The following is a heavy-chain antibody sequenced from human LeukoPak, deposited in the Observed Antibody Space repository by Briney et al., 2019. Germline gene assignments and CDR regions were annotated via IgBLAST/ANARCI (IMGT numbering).Heavy chain of an antibody. CDR2: TYYRSKWFH. D-gene: IGHD6-13*01. Sequence: SQTLSLTCVIFGDSVSSNSWNWIRQSPSRGLEWLGRTYYRSKWFHDYAVSVESRIIINPDTSKNQFSLQLNSVTPEDTAVYYCARVDRAISTTGTLGDWGQGTLVTVSS. J-gene: IGHJ4*02. CDR1: GDSVSSNS. CDR3: ARVDRAISTTGTLGD. V-gene: IGHV6-1*01.